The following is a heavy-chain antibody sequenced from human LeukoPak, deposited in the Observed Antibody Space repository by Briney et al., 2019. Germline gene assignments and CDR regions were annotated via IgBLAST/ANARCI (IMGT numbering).Heavy chain of an antibody. Sequence: ASVKVSCKASGYTFTSYGISWVRQAPGQGLEWMGWISAYNGNTNYAQKLQGRVTMTTDTSTSTAYMELRSLRSDDTALYYCAKGPRALEHSTHRFDYWGQGTLVTVSS. D-gene: IGHD1/OR15-1a*01. CDR1: GYTFTSYG. CDR3: AKGPRALEHSTHRFDY. V-gene: IGHV1-18*01. J-gene: IGHJ4*02. CDR2: ISAYNGNT.